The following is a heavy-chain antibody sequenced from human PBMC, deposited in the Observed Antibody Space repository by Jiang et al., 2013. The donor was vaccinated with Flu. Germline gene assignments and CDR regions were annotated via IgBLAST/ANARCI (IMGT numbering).Heavy chain of an antibody. Sequence: SVKGRFTISRDNSKNTLCLQMNSLRAEDTAVYYCAKDFGYWGQGTLVTVSS. V-gene: IGHV3-30*02. CDR3: AKDFGY. J-gene: IGHJ4*02.